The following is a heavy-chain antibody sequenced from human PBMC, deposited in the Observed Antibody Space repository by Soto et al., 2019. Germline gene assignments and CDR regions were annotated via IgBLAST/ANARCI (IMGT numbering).Heavy chain of an antibody. V-gene: IGHV4-34*01. CDR1: GGSFSGYY. Sequence: SETLSLTCAVYGGSFSGYYWSWIRQPPGKGLEWIGEINHSGSTNYNPSLKSRVTISVDTSKNQFSLKLSSVTAADTAVYYCARVIVATIRGYYYGMDVWGQGTTVTVYS. J-gene: IGHJ6*02. D-gene: IGHD5-12*01. CDR2: INHSGST. CDR3: ARVIVATIRGYYYGMDV.